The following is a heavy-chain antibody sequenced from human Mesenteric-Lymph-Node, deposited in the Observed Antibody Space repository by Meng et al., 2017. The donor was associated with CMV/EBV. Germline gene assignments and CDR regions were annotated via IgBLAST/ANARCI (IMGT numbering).Heavy chain of an antibody. V-gene: IGHV4-61*01. Sequence: ESLKISCTVSGGSISSDSYYWSWIRQSPEQGLEWIGYVYYSGATNYNPSLKSRVTMSVDTSKNQFSLKLSSVTAADTAVYYCARDRGVEFFDYWGQGTLVTVSS. CDR2: VYYSGAT. CDR3: ARDRGVEFFDY. CDR1: GGSISSDSYY. J-gene: IGHJ4*02. D-gene: IGHD3-10*01.